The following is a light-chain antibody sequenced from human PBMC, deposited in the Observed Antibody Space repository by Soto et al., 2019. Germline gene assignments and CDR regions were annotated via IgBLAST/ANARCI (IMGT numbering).Light chain of an antibody. CDR2: LNSDGSH. Sequence: QPVLTQSPSPSASLGASVKLTCTLSSGHSSYAIAWHQQQPEKGPRYLMKLNSDGSHSKGDGIPDRFSGSSSGAERYLTISSLQSEDEADYYCQTWGTGIQVFGGGTKVTVL. J-gene: IGLJ3*02. CDR3: QTWGTGIQV. CDR1: SGHSSYA. V-gene: IGLV4-69*01.